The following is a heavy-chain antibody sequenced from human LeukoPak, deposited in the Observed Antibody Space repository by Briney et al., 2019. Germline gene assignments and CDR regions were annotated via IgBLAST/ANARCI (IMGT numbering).Heavy chain of an antibody. CDR3: LLLPYYYDSSGYPPFDY. D-gene: IGHD3-22*01. V-gene: IGHV4-30-4*03. CDR1: GGSISSGDYY. J-gene: IGHJ4*02. Sequence: SETLSLTCTVSGGSISSGDYYWSWIRQPPGKGLEWIGYIYYSGSTYYNPFLKSRVTISVDTSKNQFSLKLSSVTAADTAVYYCLLLPYYYDSSGYPPFDYWGQGTLVTVSS. CDR2: IYYSGST.